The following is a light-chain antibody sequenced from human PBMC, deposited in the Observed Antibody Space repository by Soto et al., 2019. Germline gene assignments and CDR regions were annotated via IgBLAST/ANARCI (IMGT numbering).Light chain of an antibody. Sequence: QSVLTQPASVSGSPGQSITISCTGTSSDVGSNNLVSWFQQHPGKAPKLMIYEGNKRPSGVSNRFSGSKSGNTASLTISGLQAEDEADYYCCSYAGGSTFFYVFGTGTKLTV. CDR1: SSDVGSNNL. CDR3: CSYAGGSTFFYV. V-gene: IGLV2-23*03. J-gene: IGLJ1*01. CDR2: EGN.